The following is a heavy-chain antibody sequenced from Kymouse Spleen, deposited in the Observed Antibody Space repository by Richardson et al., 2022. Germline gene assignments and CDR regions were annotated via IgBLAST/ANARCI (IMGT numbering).Heavy chain of an antibody. Sequence: QVQLQQWGAGLLKPSETLSLTCAVYGGSFSGYYWSWIRQPPGKGLEWIGEINHSGSTNYNPSLKSRVTISVDTSKNQFSLKLSSVTAADTAVYYCARVGYYYGSGSYYSLYYYYGMDVWGQGTTVTVSS. CDR1: GGSFSGYY. CDR3: ARVGYYYGSGSYYSLYYYYGMDV. V-gene: IGHV4-34*01. J-gene: IGHJ6*02. CDR2: INHSGST. D-gene: IGHD3-10*01.